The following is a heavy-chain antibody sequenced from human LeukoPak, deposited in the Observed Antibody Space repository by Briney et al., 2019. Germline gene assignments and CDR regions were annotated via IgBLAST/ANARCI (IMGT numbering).Heavy chain of an antibody. CDR2: ISGSGGST. Sequence: AGRSLRLSCAASGFTFSRYGLSWVRQAPGKGLEWVSVISGSGGSTYHADSVKGRFSISRDNSRNTLYLQMNSLRAEDTAIYYCVKDHYDSSGYANWFDLWGQGTLVTVSS. CDR1: GFTFSRYG. J-gene: IGHJ5*02. V-gene: IGHV3-23*01. CDR3: VKDHYDSSGYANWFDL. D-gene: IGHD3-22*01.